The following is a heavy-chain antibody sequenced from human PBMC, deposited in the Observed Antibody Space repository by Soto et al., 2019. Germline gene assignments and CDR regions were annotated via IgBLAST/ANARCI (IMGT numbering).Heavy chain of an antibody. V-gene: IGHV3-23*01. CDR3: AKRLSSGWHSGGDAFDI. CDR2: ISGSGGST. D-gene: IGHD6-19*01. CDR1: GFTFSSYA. Sequence: EVQLLESGGGLVQPGGSLRLSCAASGFTFSSYAMSWVRQAPGKGLEWVSAISGSGGSTYYADSVKGRFTISRDNSKNTLYLQMNSLRAEETAVYYCAKRLSSGWHSGGDAFDIWGQGTMVTVSS. J-gene: IGHJ3*02.